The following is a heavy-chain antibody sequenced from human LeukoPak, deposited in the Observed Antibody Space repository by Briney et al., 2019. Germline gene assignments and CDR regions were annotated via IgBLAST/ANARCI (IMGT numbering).Heavy chain of an antibody. D-gene: IGHD3-22*01. CDR2: IIPIFGTA. J-gene: IGHJ4*02. V-gene: IGHV1-69*13. CDR1: GGTFSSYA. CDR3: ARDFNPYYYDSSGYLTFGY. Sequence: SVKVSCKASGGTFSSYAISWVRQAPGQGLEWMGGIIPIFGTANYAQKFQGRVTITADESTSTAYMELSSLRSEDTAVYYCARDFNPYYYDSSGYLTFGYWGQGTLVTVSS.